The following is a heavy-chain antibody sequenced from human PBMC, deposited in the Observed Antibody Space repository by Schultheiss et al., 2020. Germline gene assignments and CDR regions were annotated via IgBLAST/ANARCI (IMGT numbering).Heavy chain of an antibody. Sequence: SVKVSCKASGYTFTSYDINWVRQATGQGLEWMGGIIPIFGTANYAQKFQGRVTITADESTSTAYMELSSLRSDDTAVYYCARLRYYDSSGYYHPLSYYYYGMDVWGQGTTVTVSS. J-gene: IGHJ6*02. CDR2: IIPIFGTA. V-gene: IGHV1-69*13. CDR3: ARLRYYDSSGYYHPLSYYYYGMDV. CDR1: GYTFTSYD. D-gene: IGHD3-22*01.